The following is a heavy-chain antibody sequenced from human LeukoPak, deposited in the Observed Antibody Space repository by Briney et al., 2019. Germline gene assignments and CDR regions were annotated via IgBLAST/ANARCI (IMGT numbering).Heavy chain of an antibody. D-gene: IGHD3-22*01. Sequence: SETLSLTCTVSGGSISSYYWSWIRQPPGKGLEWIGSIYHSGSTYYNPSLKSRVTISVDTSKNQFSLKLSSVTAADTAVYYCARDRHYYDSSGYYPVYYFDYWGQGTLVTVSS. CDR1: GGSISSYY. CDR3: ARDRHYYDSSGYYPVYYFDY. CDR2: IYHSGST. J-gene: IGHJ4*02. V-gene: IGHV4-59*12.